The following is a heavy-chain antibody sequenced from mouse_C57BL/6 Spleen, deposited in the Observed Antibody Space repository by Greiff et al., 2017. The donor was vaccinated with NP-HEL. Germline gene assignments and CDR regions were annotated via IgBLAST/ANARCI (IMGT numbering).Heavy chain of an antibody. Sequence: VQLQQSGPELVKPGASVKISCKASGYAFSSSWMNWVKQRPGKGLEWIGRIYPGDGDTNYNGKFKGKATLTADKSSSTAYMQLSSLTSEDSAVYCCARETAQAHYYAMDYWGQGTSVTVSS. CDR1: GYAFSSSW. V-gene: IGHV1-82*01. CDR3: ARETAQAHYYAMDY. D-gene: IGHD3-2*02. J-gene: IGHJ4*01. CDR2: IYPGDGDT.